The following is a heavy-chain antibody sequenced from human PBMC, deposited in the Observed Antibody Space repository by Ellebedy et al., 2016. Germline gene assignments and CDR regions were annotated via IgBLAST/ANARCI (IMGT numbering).Heavy chain of an antibody. CDR3: ARDFTRGIYCSRGSCYSSVFDY. D-gene: IGHD2-15*01. Sequence: GESLKISXAASGFTFSTYWMSWVRQAPGKGLEWVANIKEDGSLKFYVDSVKGRFTLPRDNAKKSLYLQMNSLRAEDTAVYYCARDFTRGIYCSRGSCYSSVFDYWGQGSQVTVSS. CDR2: IKEDGSLK. J-gene: IGHJ4*02. V-gene: IGHV3-7*01. CDR1: GFTFSTYW.